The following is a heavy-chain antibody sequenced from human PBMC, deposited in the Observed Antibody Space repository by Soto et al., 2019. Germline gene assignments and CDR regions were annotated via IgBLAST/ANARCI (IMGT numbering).Heavy chain of an antibody. J-gene: IGHJ4*02. CDR1: GFTFTSSA. CDR3: AADLTGTTGPDY. CDR2: IVVGSGNT. Sequence: ASVKVSCKASGFTFTSSAVQWVRQARGQRLEWIGWIVVGSGNTNYAQKFQERVTITRDMSTSTAYMELSSLRSEDTAVYYCAADLTGTTGPDYWGQGTLVTVSS. V-gene: IGHV1-58*01. D-gene: IGHD1-7*01.